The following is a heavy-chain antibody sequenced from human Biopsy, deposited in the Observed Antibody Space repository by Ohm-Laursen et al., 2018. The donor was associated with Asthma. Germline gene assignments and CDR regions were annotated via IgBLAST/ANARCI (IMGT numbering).Heavy chain of an antibody. D-gene: IGHD2-2*01. Sequence: SSVKVSCKSLGGTFSTYVIGWVRQAPGQGLEWMGGINSVFGTTTYPQKFQDRVTIAADDSTSTVYMELSSLRSEDTAVYYCARKAGSCISRTCYSLDFWGQGTLVTVSS. CDR1: GGTFSTYV. CDR3: ARKAGSCISRTCYSLDF. CDR2: INSVFGTT. V-gene: IGHV1-69*01. J-gene: IGHJ4*02.